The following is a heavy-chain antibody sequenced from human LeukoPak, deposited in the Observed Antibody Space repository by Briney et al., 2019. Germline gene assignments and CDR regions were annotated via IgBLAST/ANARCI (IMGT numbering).Heavy chain of an antibody. V-gene: IGHV5-51*01. J-gene: IGHJ4*02. Sequence: GESLKISCKASGYSFTSYWIGWVRQVPGKGPEWIGIILPSDSDTRYTPSFRGQVTISADKSISTAYLQWSSLKASDTAMYYCARLGGYSYGSYFDYWGQGTLVTVSS. CDR1: GYSFTSYW. D-gene: IGHD5-18*01. CDR3: ARLGGYSYGSYFDY. CDR2: ILPSDSDT.